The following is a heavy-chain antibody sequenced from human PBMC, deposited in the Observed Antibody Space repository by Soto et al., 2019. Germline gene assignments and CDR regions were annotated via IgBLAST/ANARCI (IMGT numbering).Heavy chain of an antibody. J-gene: IGHJ6*02. CDR3: AREYCSGGSCYFNYYYGIDV. Sequence: QVQLQESGPGLVKPSQTLSLTCTVSGGSISSGDYYWSWIRQPPGKGLEWIGYIYYSGSTYYNPSLKSRVTISVDTSKNQFSLKLGSVTAADTAVYYCAREYCSGGSCYFNYYYGIDVWGQGTTVTVSS. CDR1: GGSISSGDYY. V-gene: IGHV4-30-4*01. CDR2: IYYSGST. D-gene: IGHD2-15*01.